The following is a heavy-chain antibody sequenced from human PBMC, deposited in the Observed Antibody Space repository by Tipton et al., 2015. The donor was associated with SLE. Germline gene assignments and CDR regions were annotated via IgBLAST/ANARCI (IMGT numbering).Heavy chain of an antibody. CDR1: GYIFTTYW. V-gene: IGHV5-51*03. CDR3: ARLSSSWFY. Sequence: EVQLVQSGAEVKKAGESLMISCKASGYIFTTYWIGWVRQMPGKGLEYMGIIYPGNSDTTYSPSFQGQVTISADKSINAAYLQWDSLKASDTAMYYCARLSSSWFYWGQGTLVTVSS. J-gene: IGHJ4*02. CDR2: IYPGNSDT. D-gene: IGHD6-13*01.